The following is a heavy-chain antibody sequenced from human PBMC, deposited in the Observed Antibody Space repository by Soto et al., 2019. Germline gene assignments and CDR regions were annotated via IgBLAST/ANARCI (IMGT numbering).Heavy chain of an antibody. V-gene: IGHV1-3*04. CDR3: ASAPDYDSSGYYYGFQH. CDR2: VDTGNGKT. CDR1: GYTFSTYA. Sequence: QVQLVQSGADVKKPGASVKVSCKASGYTFSTYAMHWVRQAPGQRLEWMGWVDTGNGKTKYSQKFQGRVTMSRDTSASTAYMEVSSLRSEDTAVYYCASAPDYDSSGYYYGFQHWGQGPLVTVSS. J-gene: IGHJ1*01. D-gene: IGHD3-22*01.